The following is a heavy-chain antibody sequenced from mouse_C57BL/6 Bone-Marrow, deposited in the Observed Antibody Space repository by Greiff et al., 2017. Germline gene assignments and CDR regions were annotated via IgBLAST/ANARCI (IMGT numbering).Heavy chain of an antibody. J-gene: IGHJ3*01. CDR2: IWTGGGP. CDR3: ARDDYDAVAY. Sequence: VMLVESGPGLVAPSQSLSITCTVSGFSLTSYAISWVRQPPGKGLEWLGVIWTGGGPNYNSALKSRLSISKDNSKSQVFLKMNSLQTDDTARYYCARDDYDAVAYWGQGTLVTVSA. D-gene: IGHD2-4*01. V-gene: IGHV2-9-1*01. CDR1: GFSLTSYA.